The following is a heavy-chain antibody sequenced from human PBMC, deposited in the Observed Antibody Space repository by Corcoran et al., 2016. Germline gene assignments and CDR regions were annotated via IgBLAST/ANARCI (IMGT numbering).Heavy chain of an antibody. V-gene: IGHV3-53*01. Sequence: EVQVVESGGGLIQPGGSLRLSCAASGFAVSSDYMSWVRQAPGKGLEWVSVIDRGGGTFYADSVKGRFTISRDKSKNTLYLQMNSLRAEDTAVYYCARDITRDWGQGTLVTVSS. CDR2: IDRGGGT. CDR1: GFAVSSDY. CDR3: ARDITRD. J-gene: IGHJ4*02.